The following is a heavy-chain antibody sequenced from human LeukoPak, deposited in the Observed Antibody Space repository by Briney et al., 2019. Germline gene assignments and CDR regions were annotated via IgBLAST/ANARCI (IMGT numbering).Heavy chain of an antibody. CDR3: ARHGYRGAGQYAFDI. V-gene: IGHV4-59*08. CDR1: GGSISNYY. Sequence: PSETLSLTCTVSGGSISNYYWSWIRQPPGKGLEWIGYIYYSGSTNYNPSLKSRVTISVDMSKNQFSLKLSSVTAADTAVYYCARHGYRGAGQYAFDIWGQGTMVTVSS. J-gene: IGHJ3*02. CDR2: IYYSGST. D-gene: IGHD5-18*01.